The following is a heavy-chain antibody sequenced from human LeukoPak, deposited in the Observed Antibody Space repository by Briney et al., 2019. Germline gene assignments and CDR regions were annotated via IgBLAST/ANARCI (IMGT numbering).Heavy chain of an antibody. D-gene: IGHD4-17*01. CDR2: IYYSGST. V-gene: IGHV4-59*01. CDR3: ARDKDGAYFDY. CDR1: GGSISSYY. Sequence: SETLSLTCTVSGGSISSYYWSWIRQPPGKGLEWIGYIYYSGSTNYNPSLKSRVTISVDTSKNQFSLKLSSATAADTAVYYCARDKDGAYFDYWGQGTLVTVSS. J-gene: IGHJ4*02.